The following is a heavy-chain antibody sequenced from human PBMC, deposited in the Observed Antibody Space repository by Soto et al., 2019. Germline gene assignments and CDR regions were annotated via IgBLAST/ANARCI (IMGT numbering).Heavy chain of an antibody. D-gene: IGHD3-22*01. CDR3: PRARNDNYYYGMDV. J-gene: IGHJ6*02. CDR1: GGTFSRYG. CDR2: IIPIFGTA. Sequence: QVQLVQSGAEVKKPGSPVKVSCKASGGTFSRYGISWVRQAPGQGLEWKGGIIPIFGTANYAQKFQGRVTITADESTSTAYMGLSSLRSEDTAVYYCPRARNDNYYYGMDVWGQGTTVTVSS. V-gene: IGHV1-69*12.